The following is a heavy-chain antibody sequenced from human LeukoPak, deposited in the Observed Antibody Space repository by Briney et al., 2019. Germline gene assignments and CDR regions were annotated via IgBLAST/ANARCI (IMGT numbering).Heavy chain of an antibody. J-gene: IGHJ3*02. CDR1: GFTFSSYS. Sequence: PGGSLRLSCAASGFTFSSYSMNWVRQAPGKGLEWVSSISSGSTYMYYADSVKGRFTISRDNAQNSMYPQMNSLRTEDTAVYYCGRVGGRSKAAKGDAFDIWGQGTMVVVSS. V-gene: IGHV3-21*01. CDR3: GRVGGRSKAAKGDAFDI. CDR2: ISSGSTYM. D-gene: IGHD6-6*01.